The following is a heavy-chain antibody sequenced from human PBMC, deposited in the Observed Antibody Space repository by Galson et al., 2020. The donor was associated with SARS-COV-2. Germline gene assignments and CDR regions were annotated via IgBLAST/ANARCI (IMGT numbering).Heavy chain of an antibody. Sequence: GGSLRLSCAASGFTFSSYWMSWVRQAPGKGLEWVANIKQDGSEKYYVDSVKGRFTISRDNAKNSLYLQMNSLRAEDTAVYYCARAEVGIAVACLDAFDIWGQGTMVTVSS. CDR2: IKQDGSEK. V-gene: IGHV3-7*01. CDR1: GFTFSSYW. J-gene: IGHJ3*02. CDR3: ARAEVGIAVACLDAFDI. D-gene: IGHD6-19*01.